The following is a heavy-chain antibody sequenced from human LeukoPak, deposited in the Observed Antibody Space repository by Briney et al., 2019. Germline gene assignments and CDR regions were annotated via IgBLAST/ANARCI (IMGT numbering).Heavy chain of an antibody. CDR3: ARDILPSGNRAFDI. V-gene: IGHV4-34*01. CDR2: INHSGST. D-gene: IGHD1/OR15-1a*01. Sequence: SETLSLTCAVYGGSFSGYYWSWIRQPPGKGLEWIGEINHSGSTNYNPSLKSRVTISVDTSKNQFSLKLSSVTAADTAVYYCARDILPSGNRAFDIWGQGTMVTVSS. CDR1: GGSFSGYY. J-gene: IGHJ3*02.